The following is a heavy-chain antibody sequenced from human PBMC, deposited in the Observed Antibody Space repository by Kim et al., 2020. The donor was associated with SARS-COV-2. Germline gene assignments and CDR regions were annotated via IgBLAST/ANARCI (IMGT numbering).Heavy chain of an antibody. V-gene: IGHV4-38-2*02. CDR1: GYSITSGYY. CDR2: IHHGGST. D-gene: IGHD4-17*01. CDR3: ERGRLTLTTTS. Sequence: SETLSLTCTVSGYSITSGYYWGWIRQPPGKGLELITRIHHGGSTSYNPSLKSRVTISVDTTKNQFSLKLSSVTATDTAVYYCERGRLTLTTTSWGQGDLGTVSS. J-gene: IGHJ5*02.